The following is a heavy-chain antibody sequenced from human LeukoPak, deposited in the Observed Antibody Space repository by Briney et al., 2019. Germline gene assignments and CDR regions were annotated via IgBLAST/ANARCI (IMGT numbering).Heavy chain of an antibody. CDR1: GGTFSSYA. D-gene: IGHD5-12*01. CDR3: ASPGDYLPVERDRMDV. V-gene: IGHV1-69*04. Sequence: ASVKVSCKASGGTFSSYAISWVRQAPGQGLEWMGRIIPIFGIANYAQKFQGRVTITADKSTSTAYMELSSLRSEDTAVYYCASPGDYLPVERDRMDVWGQGTTVTVSS. CDR2: IIPIFGIA. J-gene: IGHJ6*02.